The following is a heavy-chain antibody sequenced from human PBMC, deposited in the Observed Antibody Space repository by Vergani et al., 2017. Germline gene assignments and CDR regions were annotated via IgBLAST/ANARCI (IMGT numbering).Heavy chain of an antibody. D-gene: IGHD5-18*01. CDR2: ISYDGSNK. CDR3: ARVPEYSYGILAPVGY. CDR1: GFTLSSYA. Sequence: QVKLVESGGGVVQPGRSLRPSCAASGFTLSSYAMHWVSQATGKGLEWGAVISYDGSNKSYAESVKGRFTISRDTSKNTRYLQMNSLRAEDTAVYYCARVPEYSYGILAPVGYWGQGTLVTVSS. V-gene: IGHV3-30-3*01. J-gene: IGHJ4*02.